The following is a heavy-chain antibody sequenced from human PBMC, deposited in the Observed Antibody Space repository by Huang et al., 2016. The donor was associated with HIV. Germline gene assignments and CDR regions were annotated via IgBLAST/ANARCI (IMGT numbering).Heavy chain of an antibody. Sequence: VQSVAEVKKPGASVKVSCTTFGYSFIDYDINWVRRAPGQGLGWMGWMSPDSGSTGYAQKFHDRVIFTRNTSINTAYLEMSSLRSEDTAVYYCARGVRNQLIFNYWGRGTLVTVSS. J-gene: IGHJ4*02. CDR2: MSPDSGST. CDR3: ARGVRNQLIFNY. CDR1: GYSFIDYD. V-gene: IGHV1-8*03. D-gene: IGHD2-15*01.